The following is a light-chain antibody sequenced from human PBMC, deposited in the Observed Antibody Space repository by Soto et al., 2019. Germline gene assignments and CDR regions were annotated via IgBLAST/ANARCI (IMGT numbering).Light chain of an antibody. CDR3: QQDSDSLPVT. V-gene: IGKV3-20*01. J-gene: IGKJ3*01. CDR1: QTVTSSN. CDR2: GPS. Sequence: EFVLTQSPDTLSLPPGERATLSCRASQTVTSSNVAWYQQKPGQAPRPLVYGPSTRATGVPDRFSGSGSGTDFTLTISRLEPEDFAVYYCQQDSDSLPVTFGPGTKVELK.